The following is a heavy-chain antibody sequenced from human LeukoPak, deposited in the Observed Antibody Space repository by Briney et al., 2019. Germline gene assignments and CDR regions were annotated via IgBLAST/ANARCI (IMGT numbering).Heavy chain of an antibody. CDR1: GFTFSSYS. V-gene: IGHV3-21*01. Sequence: PGGSLRLSCAASGFTFSSYSMNWVRQAPGKGLEWVSSISSSSSYIYYADSVKGRFTISRDNAKNSLYLQMNSLRAEDTAVHYCARDPGYCSSTSCFLDYWGQGTLVTVSS. CDR3: ARDPGYCSSTSCFLDY. D-gene: IGHD2-2*01. J-gene: IGHJ4*02. CDR2: ISSSSSYI.